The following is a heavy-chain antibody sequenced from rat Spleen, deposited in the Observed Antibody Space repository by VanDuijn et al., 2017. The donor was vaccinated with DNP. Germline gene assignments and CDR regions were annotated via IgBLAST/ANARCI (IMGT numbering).Heavy chain of an antibody. CDR1: GFSLTTYG. CDR2: ISSGGDT. V-gene: IGHV2-4*01. J-gene: IGHJ3*01. CDR3: IRDGGGNWFAH. Sequence: QVQLKESGPGLVQPSQTLSLTCTVSGFSLTTYGVAWVRQPPGKGLEWIAAISSGGDTHYNSVLKSRLSISRDTSNNQVFLKMNSLQTDDAGTYYCIRDGGGNWFAHWGQGTLVTVSS.